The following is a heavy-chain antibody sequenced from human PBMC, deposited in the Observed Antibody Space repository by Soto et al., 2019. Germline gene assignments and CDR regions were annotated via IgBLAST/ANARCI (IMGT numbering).Heavy chain of an antibody. D-gene: IGHD3-22*01. CDR3: TTGLSNGYYNFDY. CDR1: GFTCSNAW. Sequence: GSLRLSCAASGFTCSNAWMSWVRQAPGKGLEWVGRIKGEADGGTTDYAAPVKGRITISRDHSKDTLYLQMNSLKTEDTAVYYCTTGLSNGYYNFDYWGQGTPVTVSS. CDR2: IKGEADGGTT. V-gene: IGHV3-15*01. J-gene: IGHJ4*02.